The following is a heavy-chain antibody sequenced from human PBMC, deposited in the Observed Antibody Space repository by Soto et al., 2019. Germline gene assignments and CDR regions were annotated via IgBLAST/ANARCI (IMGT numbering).Heavy chain of an antibody. V-gene: IGHV4-30-4*01. CDR1: GGSIRSGEYY. J-gene: IGHJ6*02. Sequence: PSETLSLTCTVSGGSIRSGEYYWTWIRQPPGKGLEWIGYISYSGSTHYSPSLKSRVSISVDTSKNQFSLKLSSVTAADTAVYYCASGTEVSPSWDVWGQGTTVTVSS. CDR3: ASGTEVSPSWDV. CDR2: ISYSGST. D-gene: IGHD1-26*01.